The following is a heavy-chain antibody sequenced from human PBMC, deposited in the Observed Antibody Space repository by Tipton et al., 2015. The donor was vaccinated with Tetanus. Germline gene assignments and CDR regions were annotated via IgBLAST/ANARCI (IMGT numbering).Heavy chain of an antibody. CDR1: GGSLSRYY. Sequence: TLSLTCAVYGGSLSRYYWTWIRQPPGKGLEWIGEVDDSGSTHYNPALKSRVTISVDTSKNQFSLKLSSVTAADTAIYYCAREVPAAGHFDSWGQGTLVTVSS. CDR2: VDDSGST. D-gene: IGHD2-2*01. V-gene: IGHV4-34*01. J-gene: IGHJ4*02. CDR3: AREVPAAGHFDS.